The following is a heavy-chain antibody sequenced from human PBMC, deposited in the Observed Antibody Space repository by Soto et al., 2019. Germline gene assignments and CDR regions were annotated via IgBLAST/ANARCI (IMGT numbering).Heavy chain of an antibody. CDR2: MSYSGDTT. Sequence: EVQLLESGGGLVQPGGSPRLSCAASGFTFSSYAMSWVRQAPGKGLKWVSTMSYSGDTTKYADSVKGRFTISRDNSKNTLYLQMNSLTAEDTAVYYCAKGTGDWYFDLWGRGTLVTVSS. CDR1: GFTFSSYA. J-gene: IGHJ2*01. CDR3: AKGTGDWYFDL. V-gene: IGHV3-23*01. D-gene: IGHD7-27*01.